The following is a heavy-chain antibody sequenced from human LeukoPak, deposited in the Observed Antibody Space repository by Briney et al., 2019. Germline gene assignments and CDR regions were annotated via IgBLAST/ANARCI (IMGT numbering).Heavy chain of an antibody. Sequence: GGSLRLSCAASGFTFSSYGMHWVRQAPGKGLEWVAVIWYDGSNKYYADSVKGRFTISRDNSKNTLYLQMNSLRAEDTAVYYCARDIRHTAMVKGLDYWGQGTLVTVSS. V-gene: IGHV3-33*01. CDR1: GFTFSSYG. CDR3: ARDIRHTAMVKGLDY. CDR2: IWYDGSNK. D-gene: IGHD5-18*01. J-gene: IGHJ4*02.